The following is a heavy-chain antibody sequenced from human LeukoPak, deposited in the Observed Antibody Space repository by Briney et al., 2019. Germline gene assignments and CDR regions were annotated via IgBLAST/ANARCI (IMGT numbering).Heavy chain of an antibody. J-gene: IGHJ6*03. Sequence: ASVKVSCKASGYTFTSYYMHWVRQAPGQGLEWMGWINPNSGGTNYAQKFQGRVTMTRDTSISTAYMELSRLRSDDTAVYYCARDGGEGRRRFLEWLPEYYYYYMDVWGKGTTVTVSS. V-gene: IGHV1-2*02. D-gene: IGHD3-3*01. CDR3: ARDGGEGRRRFLEWLPEYYYYYMDV. CDR1: GYTFTSYY. CDR2: INPNSGGT.